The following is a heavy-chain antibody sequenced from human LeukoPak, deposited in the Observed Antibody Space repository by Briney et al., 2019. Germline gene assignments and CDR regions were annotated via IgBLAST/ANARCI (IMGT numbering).Heavy chain of an antibody. J-gene: IGHJ4*02. D-gene: IGHD6-19*01. CDR2: ISSSGTYK. Sequence: AGGSLRLSCAVSGFTFSSYSMSWVRQAPGKGLEWVSSISSSGTYKYYADSVKGRFTISRDNAKNSLYLQMNSLRAEDTAVYYCAKGKDSVDGATNDYWGQGTLVTVSS. CDR1: GFTFSSYS. V-gene: IGHV3-21*01. CDR3: AKGKDSVDGATNDY.